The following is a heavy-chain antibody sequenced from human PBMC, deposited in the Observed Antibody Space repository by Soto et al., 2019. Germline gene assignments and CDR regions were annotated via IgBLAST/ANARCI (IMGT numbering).Heavy chain of an antibody. CDR1: GFTVSSNY. CDR3: ATTLLWFGELFYGMDV. D-gene: IGHD3-10*01. Sequence: GGSLRLSCAASGFTVSSNYMSWVRQAPGKGLEWVSVIYSGGSTYYADSVKGRFTISRDNSKNTLYLQMNSLRAEDTAVYYCATTLLWFGELFYGMDVWGQGTTVTVSS. J-gene: IGHJ6*02. V-gene: IGHV3-53*01. CDR2: IYSGGST.